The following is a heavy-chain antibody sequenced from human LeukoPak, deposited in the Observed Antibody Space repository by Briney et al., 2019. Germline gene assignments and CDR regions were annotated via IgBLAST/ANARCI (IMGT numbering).Heavy chain of an antibody. J-gene: IGHJ4*02. CDR1: GASISSSCYY. Sequence: PSETLSLTCTVSGASISSSCYYWVWIRQPPGKGLEWIGAIYYSGTTYYNPSLKSRVTISVDTSKNQFSLKLSSVTAAHTAVYYCARNYGGNRRPPNFDCWGQGTLVTVSS. CDR2: IYYSGTT. V-gene: IGHV4-39*01. D-gene: IGHD4-23*01. CDR3: ARNYGGNRRPPNFDC.